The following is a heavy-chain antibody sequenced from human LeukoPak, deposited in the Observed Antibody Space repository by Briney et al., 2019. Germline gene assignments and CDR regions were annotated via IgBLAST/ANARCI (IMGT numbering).Heavy chain of an antibody. J-gene: IGHJ4*02. V-gene: IGHV1-46*01. Sequence: GASVKVSCKASGYTFTSYGISWVRQAPGQGLEWMGIINPSGGSTSYAQKFQGRVTMTRDTSTSTVYMELSSLRSEDTAVYYCAGEGGYCSSTSCYRVPFDYWGQGTLVTVSS. CDR1: GYTFTSYG. CDR3: AGEGGYCSSTSCYRVPFDY. CDR2: INPSGGST. D-gene: IGHD2-2*02.